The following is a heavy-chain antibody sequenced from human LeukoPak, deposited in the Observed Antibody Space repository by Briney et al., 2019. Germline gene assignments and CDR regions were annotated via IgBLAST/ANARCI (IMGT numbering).Heavy chain of an antibody. CDR3: AKVRTYFYHGLDV. D-gene: IGHD1-14*01. CDR2: ISDTGRLS. CDR1: GFTFSSSA. V-gene: IGHV3-23*01. Sequence: GGSLRLSCAASGFTFSSSAMSWVRQAPGKGLEWVAAISDTGRLSYCADSVNGRFTISRDNSKNTLYLQMNSLRAEDTAVYYCAKVRTYFYHGLDVWGQGTTVTVSS. J-gene: IGHJ6*02.